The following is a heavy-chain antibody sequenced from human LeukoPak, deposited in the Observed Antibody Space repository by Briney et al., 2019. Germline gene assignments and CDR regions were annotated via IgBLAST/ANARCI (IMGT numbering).Heavy chain of an antibody. J-gene: IGHJ4*02. CDR2: IIPFRNII. CDR1: GGSNYV. D-gene: IGHD5-18*01. V-gene: IGHV1-69*04. CDR3: AVRVVDTATLFDD. Sequence: SVKVSCKASGGSNYVISWVPQAPGQGLEGMGRIIPFRNIIDYAQNFQDRVTITANKSTSTTYMDWSSLRSEDTAVYYSAVRVVDTATLFDDWGQGSLVTVSS.